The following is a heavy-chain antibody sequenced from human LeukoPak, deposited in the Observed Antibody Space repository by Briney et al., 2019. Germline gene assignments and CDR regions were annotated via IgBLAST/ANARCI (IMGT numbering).Heavy chain of an antibody. CDR1: GYSISSGYY. V-gene: IGHV4-38-2*02. J-gene: IGHJ3*02. D-gene: IGHD1-26*01. CDR3: ARQWELLAFDI. CDR2: INHSGST. Sequence: SETLSLTCTVSGYSISSGYYWSWIRQPPGKGLEWIGEINHSGSTNYNPSLKSRVTISVDTSKNQFSLKLSSVTAADTAVYYCARQWELLAFDIWGQGTMVTVSS.